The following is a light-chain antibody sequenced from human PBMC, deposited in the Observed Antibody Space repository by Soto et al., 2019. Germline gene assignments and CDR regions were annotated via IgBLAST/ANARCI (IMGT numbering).Light chain of an antibody. Sequence: QSVLTQPPSVSGAPGQRVTVSCIGSSSNIGAGYPVQWYQQLPGTAPQLLIYGNTNRHSVVPDRFSGSKSGTSASLAITGLQAEDEADYYCQSYESSLSGWVFGGGTKLTVL. CDR2: GNT. J-gene: IGLJ3*02. CDR3: QSYESSLSGWV. V-gene: IGLV1-40*01. CDR1: SSNIGAGYP.